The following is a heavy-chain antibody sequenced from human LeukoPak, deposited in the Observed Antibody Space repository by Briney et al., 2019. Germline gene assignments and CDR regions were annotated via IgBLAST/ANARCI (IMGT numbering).Heavy chain of an antibody. CDR3: ARVGGSYWGWFDP. CDR2: IYFSGST. CDR1: GGSISSSSYY. D-gene: IGHD1-26*01. Sequence: SETLSLTCTVSGGSISSSSYYWGWIRQPPGKGLEWIGSIYFSGSTYYNPSLKSRVTISVDSSKNQFSLKLRSVTAADTAVYYCARVGGSYWGWFDPWGQGTLVTVSS. V-gene: IGHV4-39*01. J-gene: IGHJ5*02.